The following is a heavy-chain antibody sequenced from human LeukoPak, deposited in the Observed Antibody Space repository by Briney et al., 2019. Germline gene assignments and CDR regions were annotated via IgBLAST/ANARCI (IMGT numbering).Heavy chain of an antibody. V-gene: IGHV1-2*02. CDR1: GYTFTGYY. J-gene: IGHJ6*02. Sequence: ASVKVSCKASGYTFTGYYMHWVRQAPGQGLEWMGWINPNSGGTNYAQKFQGRVIMTRDTSISTAYMELSRLRSDDTAVYYCARDLPSIAVAGYYYYYGMDVWGQGTTVTVSS. CDR3: ARDLPSIAVAGYYYYYGMDV. D-gene: IGHD6-19*01. CDR2: INPNSGGT.